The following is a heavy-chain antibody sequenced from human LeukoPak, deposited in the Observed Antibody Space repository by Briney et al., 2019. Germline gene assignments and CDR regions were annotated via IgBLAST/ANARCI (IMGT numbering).Heavy chain of an antibody. V-gene: IGHV3-7*01. CDR3: ARDATYCTNGVCYTRFDY. J-gene: IGHJ4*02. CDR2: MTLDGSEK. Sequence: PGGSLRLSCAASGFTFTSHGMSWFRQAPGKGLEWVARMTLDGSEKYYVDSAKGRFTISRDNAKTSLYLEMNSLRAEDTAVYYCARDATYCTNGVCYTRFDYWGQGTLVTVSS. D-gene: IGHD2-8*01. CDR1: GFTFTSHG.